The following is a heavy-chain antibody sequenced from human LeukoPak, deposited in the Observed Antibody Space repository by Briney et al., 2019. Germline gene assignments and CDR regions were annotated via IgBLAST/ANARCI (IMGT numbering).Heavy chain of an antibody. J-gene: IGHJ5*02. Sequence: SQTPSLTCAISGDSVSSDSVAWNWIRQSPSRGLEWLGRTYYRSKWYNQYAVSVKSRITINPDTSKNQFSLQLNSVTLEDTAVYYCAGGPGTLHHWGQGTQVTVSS. CDR2: TYYRSKWYN. CDR1: GDSVSSDSVA. D-gene: IGHD1-1*01. CDR3: AGGPGTLHH. V-gene: IGHV6-1*01.